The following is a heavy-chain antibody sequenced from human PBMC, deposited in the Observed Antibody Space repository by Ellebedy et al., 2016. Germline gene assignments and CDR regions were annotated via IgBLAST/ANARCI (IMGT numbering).Heavy chain of an antibody. J-gene: IGHJ4*02. CDR3: TREQYYDVLTGYYPYGD. D-gene: IGHD3-9*01. CDR1: GFIFSTYS. Sequence: GESLKISXAASGFIFSTYSMNWVRQAPGKGLEWVSYISSSSSSFFYADSVKGRFTISRDNAKNSLFLQMNSLRVEDTAVYYCTREQYYDVLTGYYPYGDWGQGTLVTVSP. CDR2: ISSSSSSF. V-gene: IGHV3-48*04.